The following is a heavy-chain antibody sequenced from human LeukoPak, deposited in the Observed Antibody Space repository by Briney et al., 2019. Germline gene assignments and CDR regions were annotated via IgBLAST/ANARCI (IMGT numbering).Heavy chain of an antibody. D-gene: IGHD3-10*01. CDR3: AKDRGSGSYPSPLFDY. Sequence: GRSLRLSCAVSGFIFSSYGIHWVRQAPGKGLEWVAAISYDESNKYYADSVKGRFTISRDNYKNTLYLQMNSLRTEDTAVYYCAKDRGSGSYPSPLFDYWGRGILVTVSS. V-gene: IGHV3-30*18. CDR2: ISYDESNK. J-gene: IGHJ4*02. CDR1: GFIFSSYG.